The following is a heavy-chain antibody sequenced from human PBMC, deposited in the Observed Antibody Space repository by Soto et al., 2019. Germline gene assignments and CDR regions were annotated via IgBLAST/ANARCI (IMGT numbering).Heavy chain of an antibody. CDR2: IKQDGSEK. CDR3: ARLSPYNWNDVWYYYYMDV. CDR1: GFTFSSYW. Sequence: GGSLRLSCAASGFTFSSYWMSWVRQAPGKGLEWVANIKQDGSEKYYVDSVKGRFTISRDNAKNSLYLQMNSLRAEDTAVHYFARLSPYNWNDVWYYYYMDVWGKGTTVTVSS. D-gene: IGHD1-1*01. J-gene: IGHJ6*03. V-gene: IGHV3-7*01.